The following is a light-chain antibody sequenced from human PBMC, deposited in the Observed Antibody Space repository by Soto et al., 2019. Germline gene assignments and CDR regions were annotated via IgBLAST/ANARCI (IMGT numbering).Light chain of an antibody. J-gene: IGLJ2*01. V-gene: IGLV2-8*01. CDR3: SSYGGSNTVV. CDR2: EVS. CDR1: SSDVGGYNY. Sequence: QSALTQPPSASGSPGQSVTISCTGSSSDVGGYNYVSWYQQHPGKAPNLMIYEVSKRPSGVPDRLSGSKSGNTASLTVSGLQAEDEADYYCSSYGGSNTVVFGGGPQLTVL.